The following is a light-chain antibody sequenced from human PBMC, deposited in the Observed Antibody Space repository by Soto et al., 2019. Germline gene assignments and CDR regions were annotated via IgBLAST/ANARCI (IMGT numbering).Light chain of an antibody. CDR2: ATS. CDR3: QQYGDYNSPRYS. J-gene: IGKJ2*03. V-gene: IGKV3-20*01. Sequence: EIVLTQSPGTLSLSPGDRVTLSCRASQSVSSNYSAWYQQKPGQAPRLLIYATSARATGIPVRFGGSGSGTDFTLTISRLEPEDFAMYYCQQYGDYNSPRYSVGQGTRLEI. CDR1: QSVSSNY.